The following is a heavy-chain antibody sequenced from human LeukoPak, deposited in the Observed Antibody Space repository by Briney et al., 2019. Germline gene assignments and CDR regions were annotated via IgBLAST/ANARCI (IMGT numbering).Heavy chain of an antibody. J-gene: IGHJ6*03. V-gene: IGHV3-30*04. CDR3: ARAHSSGWFYYYYYMDV. D-gene: IGHD6-19*01. CDR2: ISYDGSNK. Sequence: GGSLRLSCAASGFTFSSYAMHWVRQAPGKGLEWVAVISYDGSNKYYADSVKGRFTISRDNSKNTLYLQMNSLRAEDTAVYYCARAHSSGWFYYYYYMDVWGKGTTVTVS. CDR1: GFTFSSYA.